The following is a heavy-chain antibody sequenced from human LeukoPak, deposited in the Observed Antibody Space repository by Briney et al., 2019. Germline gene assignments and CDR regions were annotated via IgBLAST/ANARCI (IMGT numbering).Heavy chain of an antibody. CDR2: INHSGTT. V-gene: IGHV4-38-2*02. Sequence: SSETLSLTCSVSDFSISSGYYWGWIRQSPRKGLEWIGSINHSGTTYYNPSLKSRVTISVDTSKNQFSLELSSATAADTAVYYCARERSPFDYWGQGTLVTVSS. CDR1: DFSISSGYY. CDR3: ARERSPFDY. D-gene: IGHD3-10*01. J-gene: IGHJ4*02.